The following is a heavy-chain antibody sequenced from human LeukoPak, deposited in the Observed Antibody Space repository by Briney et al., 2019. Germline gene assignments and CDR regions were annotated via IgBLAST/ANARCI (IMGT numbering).Heavy chain of an antibody. D-gene: IGHD6-19*01. CDR1: GFTFSSYA. J-gene: IGHJ4*02. V-gene: IGHV3-30*04. Sequence: PGRSLRLSCAASGFTFSSYAMHWVRQAPGKGLEWVAVISYDGSNKYYADSVKGRFTISRDNSKNTLYLQMNSLRAEDTAVYYCARVLSIAVAGTMDYWVRGTLVTVS. CDR3: ARVLSIAVAGTMDY. CDR2: ISYDGSNK.